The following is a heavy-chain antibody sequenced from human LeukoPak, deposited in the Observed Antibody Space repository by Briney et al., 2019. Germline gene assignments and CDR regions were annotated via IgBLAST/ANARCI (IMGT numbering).Heavy chain of an antibody. V-gene: IGHV4-61*02. Sequence: SETLSLTCTVSGGSISSGDYYWTWLRQPAGTGLEWIGRIYTSGSTNYNPSLKSRVTISLDTSKNQFSLKLSSVTAADTAVYYCARGPYYYDSSGNFDYWGQGTLVTVSS. CDR3: ARGPYYYDSSGNFDY. J-gene: IGHJ4*02. CDR1: GGSISSGDYY. D-gene: IGHD3-22*01. CDR2: IYTSGST.